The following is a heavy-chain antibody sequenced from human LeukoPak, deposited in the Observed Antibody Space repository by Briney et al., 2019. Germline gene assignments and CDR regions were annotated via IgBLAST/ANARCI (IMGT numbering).Heavy chain of an antibody. V-gene: IGHV3-23*01. D-gene: IGHD3-9*01. J-gene: IGHJ4*02. Sequence: PGGSLRLSCAVSGFTFSSYDMSWVRQAPGKGLEWVSGISGSGGSTYCADSVKGRFTISRDTSKNALYLQMNSLRVEDTAVYYCAKVGQNYDILTYYFDYWGQGTLVTVSS. CDR3: AKVGQNYDILTYYFDY. CDR1: GFTFSSYD. CDR2: ISGSGGST.